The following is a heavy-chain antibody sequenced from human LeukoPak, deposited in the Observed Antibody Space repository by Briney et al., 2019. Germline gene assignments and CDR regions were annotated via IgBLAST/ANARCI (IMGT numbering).Heavy chain of an antibody. CDR1: GFTFSSYG. CDR3: AKHLSYCSGGTCYTSRYYGMDV. V-gene: IGHV3-30*18. CDR2: ISYDGSNK. D-gene: IGHD2-15*01. Sequence: GRSLRLSCAASGFTFSSYGMHWVRQAPGKGLEWVAVISYDGSNKYYADSVKGRFTISRDNSKNTLYLQMNSLRAEDTAVYYCAKHLSYCSGGTCYTSRYYGMDVWGQGTTVTVSS. J-gene: IGHJ6*02.